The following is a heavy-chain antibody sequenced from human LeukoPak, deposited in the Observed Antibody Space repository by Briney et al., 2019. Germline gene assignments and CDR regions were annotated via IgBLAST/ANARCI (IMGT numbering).Heavy chain of an antibody. V-gene: IGHV4-61*02. CDR3: ARVFPGGGYFDY. J-gene: IGHJ4*02. Sequence: PSQTLSLTCTVSGGSISSGSYYWSWIRQPAGKGLEWIGRIYTSGSTNYNPSLKSRVTISVDTSKNQFSLKLSSVTAAGTAVYYCARVFPGGGYFDYWGQGTLVTVSS. CDR2: IYTSGST. D-gene: IGHD3-16*01. CDR1: GGSISSGSYY.